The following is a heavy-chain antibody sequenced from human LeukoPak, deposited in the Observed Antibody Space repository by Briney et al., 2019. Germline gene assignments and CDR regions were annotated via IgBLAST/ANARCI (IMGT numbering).Heavy chain of an antibody. CDR3: ARDLPDYYDSSGLRGD. J-gene: IGHJ4*02. V-gene: IGHV3-21*01. CDR2: ISSSSSYI. D-gene: IGHD3-22*01. Sequence: PGGSLRLSCAASGFTFSSYSMNWVRQAPGKGREWVSSISSSSSYIYYADSVKGRFTISRDNAKNSLYLQMNSLRAEDTAVYYCARDLPDYYDSSGLRGDWGQGTLVTVSS. CDR1: GFTFSSYS.